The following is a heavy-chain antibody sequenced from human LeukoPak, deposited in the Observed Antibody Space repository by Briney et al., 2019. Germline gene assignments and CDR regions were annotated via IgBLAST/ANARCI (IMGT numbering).Heavy chain of an antibody. CDR3: ASLAYGSGSYGLVY. Sequence: PSETLSLTCAVYGGSFSGYYWSWIRQPPGKGLEWIGEINHSGSTNYNPSLKSRVTISVDTSKNQFSLKLSSVTAADTAVYYCASLAYGSGSYGLVYWGQGTLVTVSS. J-gene: IGHJ4*02. CDR2: INHSGST. CDR1: GGSFSGYY. V-gene: IGHV4-34*01. D-gene: IGHD3-10*01.